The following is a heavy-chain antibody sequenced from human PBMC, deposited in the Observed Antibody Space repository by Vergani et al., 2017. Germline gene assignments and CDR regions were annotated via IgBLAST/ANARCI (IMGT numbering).Heavy chain of an antibody. CDR3: ARGKLERLYYYYYMDV. J-gene: IGHJ6*03. Sequence: QVQLVQSGAEVKKPGASVKVSCKASGYTFTSYYMHWVRQAPGQGLEWMGIINPSGGSTSYAQKFQGGVTMTRDKSTSTVYMELSNLRSEDTAVYYCARGKLERLYYYYYMDVWGKGTTVTVSS. CDR2: INPSGGST. V-gene: IGHV1-46*01. CDR1: GYTFTSYY. D-gene: IGHD1-1*01.